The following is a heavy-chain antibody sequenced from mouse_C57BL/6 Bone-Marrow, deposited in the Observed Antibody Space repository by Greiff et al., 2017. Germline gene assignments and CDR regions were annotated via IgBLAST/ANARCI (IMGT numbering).Heavy chain of an antibody. V-gene: IGHV1-19*01. CDR2: INPYNGGT. CDR1: GYTFTDYY. Sequence: VQLQQPGTELVKPGASVKMSCKASGYTFTDYYMNWVKQSHGKSLEWIGVINPYNGGTSYNQKFKGKATLTVDKSSSTAYMELNSLTSEDSAVYYCARSHYSNYGAWFAYWGQGTLVTVSA. J-gene: IGHJ3*01. D-gene: IGHD2-5*01. CDR3: ARSHYSNYGAWFAY.